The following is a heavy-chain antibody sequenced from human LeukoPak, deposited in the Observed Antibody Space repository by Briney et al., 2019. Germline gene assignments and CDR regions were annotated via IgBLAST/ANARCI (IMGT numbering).Heavy chain of an antibody. V-gene: IGHV3-48*01. CDR1: GFTSSSYS. CDR2: ISSSSSTI. J-gene: IGHJ4*02. D-gene: IGHD3-3*01. Sequence: GGSLRLSCAASGFTSSSYSMNWVRQAPGKGLEWVSYISSSSSTIYYADSVKGRFTISRDNAKNSLYLQMNSLRAEDTAMYYCARDRGTYYDFWSGYSFDYWGQGTLVTVSS. CDR3: ARDRGTYYDFWSGYSFDY.